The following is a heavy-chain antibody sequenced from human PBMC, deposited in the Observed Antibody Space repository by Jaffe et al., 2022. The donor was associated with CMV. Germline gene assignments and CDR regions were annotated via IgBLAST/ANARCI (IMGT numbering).Heavy chain of an antibody. CDR1: GYSFTSYW. J-gene: IGHJ4*02. V-gene: IGHV5-51*01. CDR3: ARTHCTNGVCYSHLDY. Sequence: EVQLVQSGAEVKKPGESLKISCKGSGYSFTSYWIGWVRQMPGKGLEWMGIIYPGDSDTRYSPSFQGQVTISADKSISTAYLQWSSLKASDTAMYYCARTHCTNGVCYSHLDYWGQGTLVTVSS. D-gene: IGHD2-8*01. CDR2: IYPGDSDT.